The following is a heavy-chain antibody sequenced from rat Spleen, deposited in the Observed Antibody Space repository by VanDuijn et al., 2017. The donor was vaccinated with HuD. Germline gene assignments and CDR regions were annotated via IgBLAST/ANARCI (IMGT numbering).Heavy chain of an antibody. CDR1: GFTFSDYY. CDR3: TRDRILRSTGFDY. D-gene: IGHD1-6*01. Sequence: EVQLVESGGGLVQPGRSLKLSCAASGFTFSDYYMAWVRHAPTKGLEWIASITTGGGNTYYRDSVKGRFTISRDNAKSSLYLQMDSLRSEDTATYYCTRDRILRSTGFDYWGQGVMVTVSS. CDR2: ITTGGGNT. V-gene: IGHV5-25*01. J-gene: IGHJ2*01.